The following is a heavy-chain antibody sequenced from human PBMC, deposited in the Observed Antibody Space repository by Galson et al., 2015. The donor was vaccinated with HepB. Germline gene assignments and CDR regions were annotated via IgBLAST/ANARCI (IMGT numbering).Heavy chain of an antibody. CDR2: FSDSGST. D-gene: IGHD6-13*01. V-gene: IGHV4-59*01. CDR3: ARIVDSSSWYIDY. Sequence: SETLSLTCTVSGGSINSYYWSWLRQPPGKGLEWIGYFSDSGSTNYNPSLKSRVTISVDTSKNQLSLRLTSVTAADTAVYYCARIVDSSSWYIDYWGQGTLVTVSS. J-gene: IGHJ4*02. CDR1: GGSINSYY.